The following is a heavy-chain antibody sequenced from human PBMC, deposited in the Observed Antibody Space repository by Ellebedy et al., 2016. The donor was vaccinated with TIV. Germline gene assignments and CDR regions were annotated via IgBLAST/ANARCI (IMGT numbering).Heavy chain of an antibody. V-gene: IGHV3-48*02. D-gene: IGHD6-13*01. CDR3: AREGYYFDY. CDR1: GFTFSSYA. J-gene: IGHJ4*02. Sequence: GESLKISXAASGFTFSSYAMNWVRQAPGKGLEWVSYISSSSSTIYYADSVKGRFTISRDNAKNSLYLQMNSLRDEDTAVYYCAREGYYFDYWGQGTLVTVSS. CDR2: ISSSSSTI.